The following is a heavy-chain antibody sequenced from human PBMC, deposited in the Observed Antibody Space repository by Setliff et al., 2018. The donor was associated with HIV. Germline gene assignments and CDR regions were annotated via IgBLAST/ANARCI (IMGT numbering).Heavy chain of an antibody. CDR1: GFTFIRYD. CDR2: MNPNSGNT. Sequence: ASVKVSCKASGFTFIRYDINWVRQATGQGLEWMGWMNPNSGNTGYAQKFQGRVTITRNTSTSTAYMELSSLGSEDTAVYFCARGFLTDISDYWGQGTLVTVSS. V-gene: IGHV1-8*03. D-gene: IGHD3-9*01. J-gene: IGHJ4*02. CDR3: ARGFLTDISDY.